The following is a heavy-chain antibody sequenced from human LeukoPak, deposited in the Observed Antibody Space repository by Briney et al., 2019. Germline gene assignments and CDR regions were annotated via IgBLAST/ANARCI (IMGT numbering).Heavy chain of an antibody. CDR3: ATHRAGSGWHFDY. CDR2: IYYSGST. V-gene: IGHV4-39*01. D-gene: IGHD6-19*01. CDR1: GGSISSSSYY. Sequence: ETLSLTCTVSGGSISSSSYYWGWIRRPPGKGLEWIGNIYYSGSTYYNPSLRSRVTISVDTSKNQFSLNLSSVTAADTAVYYCATHRAGSGWHFDYWGQGTLVTASS. J-gene: IGHJ4*02.